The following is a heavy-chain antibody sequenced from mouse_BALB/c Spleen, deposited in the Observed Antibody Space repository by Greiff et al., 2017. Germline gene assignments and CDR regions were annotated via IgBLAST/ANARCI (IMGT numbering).Heavy chain of an antibody. CDR2: IWSGGST. Sequence: VQLQQSGPGLVQPSQSLSITCTVSGFSLTSYGVHWVRQSPGKGLEWLGVIWSGGSTDYNAAFISRLSISKDNSKSQVFFKMNSLQANDTAIYYCARKKGDYDYDGYAMDYWVQGTSVTVSS. D-gene: IGHD2-4*01. V-gene: IGHV2-2*02. CDR1: GFSLTSYG. CDR3: ARKKGDYDYDGYAMDY. J-gene: IGHJ4*01.